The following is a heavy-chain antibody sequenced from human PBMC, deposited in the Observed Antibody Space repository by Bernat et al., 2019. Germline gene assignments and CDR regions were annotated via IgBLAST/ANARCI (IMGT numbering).Heavy chain of an antibody. V-gene: IGHV1-69*02. CDR2: IIPILGIA. J-gene: IGHJ5*02. D-gene: IGHD3-3*01. CDR1: GGTFSSYT. CDR3: ALITIFGGVDPYNWFDP. Sequence: QVQLVQSGAEVKKPGSSVKVSCKASGGTFSSYTISWVRQAPGQGLEWMGRIIPILGIANYAQKFQGRVPITADTSTRTAYMELSSLRSEDTAVYYCALITIFGGVDPYNWFDPWGQGTLVTVSS.